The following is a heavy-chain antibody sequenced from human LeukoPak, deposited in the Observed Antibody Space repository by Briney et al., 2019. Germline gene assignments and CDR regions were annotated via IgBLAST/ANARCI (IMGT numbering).Heavy chain of an antibody. D-gene: IGHD6-13*01. J-gene: IGHJ4*02. CDR2: ISYDGSNK. CDR1: GFTFSSYA. Sequence: GGSLRLSCAASGFTFSSYAMHWVRQAPGKGLEWVAVISYDGSNKYYADSVKGRFTISRDNSKNTLYLQMNSLRAEDTAVYYCARDIAHRIAAAGTSPGFYYWGQGTLVTVSS. CDR3: ARDIAHRIAAAGTSPGFYY. V-gene: IGHV3-30-3*01.